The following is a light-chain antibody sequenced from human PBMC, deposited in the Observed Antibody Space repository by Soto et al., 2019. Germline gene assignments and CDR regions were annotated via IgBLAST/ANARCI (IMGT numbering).Light chain of an antibody. Sequence: ESVLTQSPGTLSLSPGESATLSCRASQRVSTNYLAWHQQKPGQAPRLLAYGASSRVTGVPDRFTGGGSGTDFTLTIRRLEPEDFAVYYCQQYGTSPLTFGGGSKLEIK. CDR2: GAS. CDR1: QRVSTNY. V-gene: IGKV3-20*01. J-gene: IGKJ4*01. CDR3: QQYGTSPLT.